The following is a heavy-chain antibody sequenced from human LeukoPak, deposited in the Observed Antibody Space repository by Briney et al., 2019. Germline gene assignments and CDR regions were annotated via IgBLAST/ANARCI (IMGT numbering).Heavy chain of an antibody. V-gene: IGHV1-2*02. D-gene: IGHD3-3*01. CDR3: ARLTYYDFWSGYNYAFDI. Sequence: AASVKVSCKASGYTFTGYYMHWVRQAPGQGLEWMGWINPSSGGTNYAQKFQGRVTMTRDTSISTAYMELSRLRSDDTAVYYCARLTYYDFWSGYNYAFDIWDQGTMVTVSS. CDR1: GYTFTGYY. CDR2: INPSSGGT. J-gene: IGHJ3*02.